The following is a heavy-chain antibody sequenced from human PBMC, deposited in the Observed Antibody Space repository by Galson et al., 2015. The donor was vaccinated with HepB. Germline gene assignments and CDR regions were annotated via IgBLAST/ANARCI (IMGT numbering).Heavy chain of an antibody. D-gene: IGHD6-13*01. CDR2: INSDGTYI. V-gene: IGHV3-74*01. CDR1: GFTFSNYW. Sequence: SLRFSCAASGFTFSNYWMHWVRQAPGKGLVWVSRINSDGTYITYADSVKGRFTISRDNAKNTLYLQMNSPRAEDTALYYCARTRGAAAGIFDYWGQGSLVTVSS. CDR3: ARTRGAAAGIFDY. J-gene: IGHJ4*02.